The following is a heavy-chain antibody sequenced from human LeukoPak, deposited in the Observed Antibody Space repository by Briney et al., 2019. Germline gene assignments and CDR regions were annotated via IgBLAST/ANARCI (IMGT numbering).Heavy chain of an antibody. J-gene: IGHJ4*02. V-gene: IGHV3-21*01. Sequence: GGSLRLSCAASGFTLSRYSMNWVRQAPGKGLEWVSSISSSSSYIYYGDSVKGRFTISRDNAKNSLHLEMNSLRADDTAVYYCARGGDGPGDYWGQGTLVTVSS. CDR3: ARGGDGPGDY. CDR1: GFTLSRYS. CDR2: ISSSSSYI. D-gene: IGHD2-21*02.